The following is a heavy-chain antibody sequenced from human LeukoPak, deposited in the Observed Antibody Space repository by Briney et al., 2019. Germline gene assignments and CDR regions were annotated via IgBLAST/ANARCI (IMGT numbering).Heavy chain of an antibody. Sequence: ASLKVSCKPAGYTFTRYDINWVRQATAQGPEWMGWMNPDSGNTGYAQKFQGRVTMTRNTSISTAYMELSSLRSEDTAVYYCARGPRVVKYYYYYGMDVWGQGTTVTVSS. CDR1: GYTFTRYD. V-gene: IGHV1-8*01. J-gene: IGHJ6*02. D-gene: IGHD3-3*01. CDR3: ARGPRVVKYYYYYGMDV. CDR2: MNPDSGNT.